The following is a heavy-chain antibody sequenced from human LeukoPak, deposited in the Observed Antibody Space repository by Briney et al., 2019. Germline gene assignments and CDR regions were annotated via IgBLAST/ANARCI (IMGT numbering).Heavy chain of an antibody. CDR3: AKKLFQGCGFYFDY. V-gene: IGHV3-23*01. D-gene: IGHD2-21*01. CDR1: GFTFSNYA. CDR2: ISADGASA. J-gene: IGHJ4*02. Sequence: PGGSLRLSCAASGFTFSNYAMSWVRQAPGKGLEWVSAISADGASAYYADSVQGRFTISRDNSKSTLFLEMNSLRAEDTAAYYCAKKLFQGCGFYFDYWGQGTLVTVSS.